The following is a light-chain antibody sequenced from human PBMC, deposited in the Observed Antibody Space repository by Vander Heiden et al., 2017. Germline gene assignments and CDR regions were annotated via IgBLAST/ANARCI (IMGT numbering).Light chain of an antibody. CDR3: QQYYSTPQT. CDR1: QSVLYSSNNKSY. CDR2: WAS. V-gene: IGKV4-1*01. Sequence: DIVMTQSPDSLAVSLGERATINCKSSQSVLYSSNNKSYLAWYQQKPGQPPKLLIYWASTRESGVPDRFSGSGSGTDFTLTISSLQAEDVAVHYCQQYYSTPQTFGQGTKLEIK. J-gene: IGKJ2*01.